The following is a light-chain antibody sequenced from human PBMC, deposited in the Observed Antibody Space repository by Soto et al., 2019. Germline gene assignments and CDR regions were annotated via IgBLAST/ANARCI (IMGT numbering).Light chain of an antibody. CDR2: EVN. Sequence: QSVLTQPPSASGSPGQSVTISCTGTSSDVGGYNYVSWYQQHPGKAPKVMIYEVNKRPSGVPDRFSGSKSGNTASLTVSGLQAEDEADYYCHSYATSNNWVFGGGTKLTVL. J-gene: IGLJ3*02. CDR3: HSYATSNNWV. CDR1: SSDVGGYNY. V-gene: IGLV2-8*01.